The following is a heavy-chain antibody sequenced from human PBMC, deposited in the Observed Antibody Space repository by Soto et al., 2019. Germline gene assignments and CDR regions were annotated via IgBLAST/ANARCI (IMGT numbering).Heavy chain of an antibody. Sequence: EVQLVESGGGLVQSGGSLRLSCAASGFSLSTYWMSWVRQAPGKGLEWVAAIKQDGSDKYYVDSVKGRFTISRDNAKYAVNLQRNRLRYEYRAVDYCARPLGWMYAFDIWRQSTMLTVSS. J-gene: IGHJ3*02. CDR1: GFSLSTYW. V-gene: IGHV3-7*01. CDR2: IKQDGSDK. CDR3: ARPLGWMYAFDI. D-gene: IGHD6-19*01.